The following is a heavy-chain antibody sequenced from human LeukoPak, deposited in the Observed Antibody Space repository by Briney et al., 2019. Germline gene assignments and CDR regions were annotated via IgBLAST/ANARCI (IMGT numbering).Heavy chain of an antibody. CDR2: IRSKTDGGTT. Sequence: GGSLRLSCAASGFTFSNAWMSWVRQAPGKGLEWVGRIRSKTDGGTTDYAAPVKGRFTISRDDSKNTLYLQMNSLKTEDTAVYYCTTGWLYESYCGGDCYSDYWGQGTLVTVSS. V-gene: IGHV3-15*01. J-gene: IGHJ4*02. CDR3: TTGWLYESYCGGDCYSDY. D-gene: IGHD2-21*02. CDR1: GFTFSNAW.